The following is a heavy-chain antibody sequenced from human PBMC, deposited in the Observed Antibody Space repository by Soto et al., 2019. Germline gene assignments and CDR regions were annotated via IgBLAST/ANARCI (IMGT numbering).Heavy chain of an antibody. CDR3: AKDWGATYYDFWSGYESTGYYFDY. V-gene: IGHV3-23*01. CDR1: GFTFSSYA. D-gene: IGHD3-3*01. J-gene: IGHJ4*02. CDR2: ISGSGGST. Sequence: GGSLRLSCAASGFTFSSYAMSWVRQSPGKGLEWVSAISGSGGSTYYADSVKGRFTISRDNSKNTLYLQMNSLRAEDTAVYYCAKDWGATYYDFWSGYESTGYYFDYWGQGTLVTVSS.